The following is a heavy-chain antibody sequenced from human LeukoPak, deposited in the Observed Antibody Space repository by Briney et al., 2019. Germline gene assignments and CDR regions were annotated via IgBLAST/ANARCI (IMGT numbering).Heavy chain of an antibody. V-gene: IGHV3-23*01. D-gene: IGHD2/OR15-2a*01. CDR2: ISGSDDGT. J-gene: IGHJ4*02. CDR1: GFTFSTYA. CDR3: ATSGLSRFGF. Sequence: GGSLRLSCAASGFTFSTYAMSWVRQIPGKGLEWVSAISGSDDGTYYADSVKGRFTISRDNSKNTLYLQMNSLRAGDTAVYYCATSGLSRFGFWGQGTLVTVSS.